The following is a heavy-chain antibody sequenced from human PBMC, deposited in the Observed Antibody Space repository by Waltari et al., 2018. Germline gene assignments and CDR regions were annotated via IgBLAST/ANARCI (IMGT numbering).Heavy chain of an antibody. V-gene: IGHV3-30*19. D-gene: IGHD3-10*01. CDR2: IFFGGGDT. Sequence: QVQLVESGGGVVQPGMSRRLSCAASGFSLGSFGMHWVRQAPGKGLEWVALIFFGGGDTFYADSVRGRFTISRDNSKNTLYLDINSLRLDDTAIYYCAKDAFGNTYLDHWGQGTLVTVSS. J-gene: IGHJ4*02. CDR1: GFSLGSFG. CDR3: AKDAFGNTYLDH.